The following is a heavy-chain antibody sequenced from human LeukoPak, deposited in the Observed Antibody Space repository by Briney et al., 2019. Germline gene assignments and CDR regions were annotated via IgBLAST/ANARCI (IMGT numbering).Heavy chain of an antibody. D-gene: IGHD3-9*01. V-gene: IGHV4-61*02. CDR1: DGSISSGSYY. CDR2: IYTSGST. J-gene: IGHJ4*02. Sequence: PSETLSLTCTVSDGSISSGSYYWSWIRQPAGKGLEWIGRIYTSGSTNYNPSLKSRVTISVDTSKNQFSLKLSSVTAADTAAYYCARSRTYYDILTGYPIHYFDYWGQGTLVTVSS. CDR3: ARSRTYYDILTGYPIHYFDY.